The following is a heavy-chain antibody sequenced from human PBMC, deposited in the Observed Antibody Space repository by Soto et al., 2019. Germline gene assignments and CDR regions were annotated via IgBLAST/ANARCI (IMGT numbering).Heavy chain of an antibody. CDR3: ARQDSGRTK. V-gene: IGHV4-39*01. CDR1: GGSISSSSYY. D-gene: IGHD5-12*01. Sequence: SETLSLTCTVSGGSISSSSYYWGWIRQPPGKGLEWIGSIYYSGSTYYNPSLKSRVTISVDTSKNQFSLKLSSVTAADTAVYYCARQDSGRTKWGQGTLVTVSS. J-gene: IGHJ4*02. CDR2: IYYSGST.